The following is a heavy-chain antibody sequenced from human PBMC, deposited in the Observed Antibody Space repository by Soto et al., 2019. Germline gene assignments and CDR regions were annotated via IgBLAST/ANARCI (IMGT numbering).Heavy chain of an antibody. CDR2: IYYSGGST. CDR1: GGSISGYY. J-gene: IGHJ5*02. V-gene: IGHV4-59*01. D-gene: IGHD5-18*01. Sequence: PSETLSLTCTVSGGSISGYYWSWIRQPPGKGLEWIGYIYYSGGSTSYNPSLRSRLTISVDTSKNQFSLRLTSVTAADTAVYYCAKDSGYNYGYFRWFEPWGQGTLVPVSS. CDR3: AKDSGYNYGYFRWFEP.